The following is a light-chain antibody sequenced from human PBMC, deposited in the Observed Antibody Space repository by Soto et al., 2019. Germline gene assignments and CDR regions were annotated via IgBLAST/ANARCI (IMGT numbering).Light chain of an antibody. CDR3: QQYNTYLWT. CDR2: DAS. CDR1: QSISSW. V-gene: IGKV1-5*01. Sequence: DIQMTQSPSTLSGSVGDRVTITCRASQSISSWLAWYQQKPGKAPKLLIYDASILESGVPSRFSGSGSGTEFTLTISSLQPDDFATYYCQQYNTYLWTFGQGTKVDIK. J-gene: IGKJ1*01.